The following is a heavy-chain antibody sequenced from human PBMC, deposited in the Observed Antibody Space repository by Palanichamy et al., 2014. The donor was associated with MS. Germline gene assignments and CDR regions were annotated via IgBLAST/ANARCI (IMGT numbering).Heavy chain of an antibody. J-gene: IGHJ4*02. Sequence: QLVEVWGRAWSSLGGPVRLSCAASGFTFSSYSMNWVRQAPGKGLEWVSSISSSSSYIYYADSVKGRFTISRDNAKNSLYLQMNSLRAEDTAVYYCARVVYSSSLGSTDYWGRGTLVTVSS. CDR1: GFTFSSYS. V-gene: IGHV3-21*01. D-gene: IGHD6-13*01. CDR3: ARVVYSSSLGSTDY. CDR2: ISSSSSYI.